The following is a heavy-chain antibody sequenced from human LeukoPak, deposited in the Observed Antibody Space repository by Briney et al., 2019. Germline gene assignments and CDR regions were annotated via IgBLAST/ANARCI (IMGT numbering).Heavy chain of an antibody. CDR3: ARAPVAGPSLIDY. V-gene: IGHV3-21*01. J-gene: IGHJ4*02. CDR2: ISGSGSYI. CDR1: GFTFNDYS. Sequence: GGSLRLSCAASGFTFNDYSMNWVRQAPGKGLEWVSSISGSGSYIYYADAVKGRFIISRDNTKNSPYLQMNSPRADDTAVYYCARAPVAGPSLIDYWGQGTLVTVSS. D-gene: IGHD2-21*01.